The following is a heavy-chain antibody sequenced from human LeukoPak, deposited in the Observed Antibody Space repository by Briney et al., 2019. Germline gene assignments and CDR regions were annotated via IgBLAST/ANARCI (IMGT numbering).Heavy chain of an antibody. V-gene: IGHV1-2*06. J-gene: IGHJ3*02. CDR3: AREGYYYDSSGGDAFDI. Sequence: ASVKVSCKASGYTFTGYYMHWVRQAPGQGLEWMGRINPNSGGTNCAQKFQGRVTMTRDTSISTAYMELSRLRSDDTAVYYCAREGYYYDSSGGDAFDIWGQGTMVTVSS. D-gene: IGHD3-22*01. CDR2: INPNSGGT. CDR1: GYTFTGYY.